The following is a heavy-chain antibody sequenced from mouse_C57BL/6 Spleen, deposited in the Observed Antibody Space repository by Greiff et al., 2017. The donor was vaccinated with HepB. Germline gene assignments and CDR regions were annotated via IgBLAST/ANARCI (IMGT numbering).Heavy chain of an antibody. D-gene: IGHD2-5*01. CDR1: GYAFTNYL. CDR3: ARPYSNYEDAMDY. J-gene: IGHJ4*01. CDR2: INPGSGGT. Sequence: QVQLKESGAELVRPGTSVKVSCKASGYAFTNYLIEWVKQRPGQGLEWIGVINPGSGGTNYNEKFKGKATLTADKSSSTADMQLSSLTSEDSAVYFCARPYSNYEDAMDYWGQGTSVTVSS. V-gene: IGHV1-54*01.